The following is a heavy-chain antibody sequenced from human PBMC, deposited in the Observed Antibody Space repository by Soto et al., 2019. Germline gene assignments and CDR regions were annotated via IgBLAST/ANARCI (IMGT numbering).Heavy chain of an antibody. CDR3: ARDDGYWYGASIRSYCYGMDV. J-gene: IGHJ6*02. D-gene: IGHD2-8*02. CDR2: INPNSGGT. V-gene: IGHV1-2*02. Sequence: ASVKVSCKASGYTFTGYYMHWVRQAPGQGLEWMGWINPNSGGTNYAQKFQGRVTMTRDTSISTAYMELSRLRSDDTAVYYCARDDGYWYGASIRSYCYGMDVWGQGTTGTSP. CDR1: GYTFTGYY.